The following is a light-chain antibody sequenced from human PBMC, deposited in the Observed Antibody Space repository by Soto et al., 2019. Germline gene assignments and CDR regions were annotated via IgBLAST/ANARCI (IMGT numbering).Light chain of an antibody. CDR1: QSLLHYNGNNY. V-gene: IGKV2-28*01. J-gene: IGKJ5*01. CDR3: MQTLQTPLT. Sequence: DIVMTQSPISLPVTPGEPASISCRSSQSLLHYNGNNYLGWYLQRPGQSPQVLIYLGSNRASGVPDRFSGSGSGTDFTLKISRVETEDVGVYYCMQTLQTPLTFGQGTRLE. CDR2: LGS.